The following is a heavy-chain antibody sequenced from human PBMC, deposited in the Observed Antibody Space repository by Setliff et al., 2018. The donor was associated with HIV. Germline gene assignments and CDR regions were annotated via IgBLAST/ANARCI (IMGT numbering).Heavy chain of an antibody. J-gene: IGHJ3*02. D-gene: IGHD2-8*01. Sequence: PSETLSLTCTVSGGSVSNSNYYWGWIRQPPGKGLERIGSIYYSGSTYYNPFLKSQVTRSVDTSKNQFSLKLTSVTAADTAVYYCARHHVKYTDCPSGMCYWDAFDIWGQGTMVTVS. CDR2: IYYSGST. CDR1: GGSVSNSNYY. CDR3: ARHHVKYTDCPSGMCYWDAFDI. V-gene: IGHV4-39*01.